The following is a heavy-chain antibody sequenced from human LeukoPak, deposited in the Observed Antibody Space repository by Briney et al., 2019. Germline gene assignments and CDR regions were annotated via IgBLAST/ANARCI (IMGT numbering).Heavy chain of an antibody. V-gene: IGHV4-59*01. CDR2: THYSGST. CDR1: GGSITSYY. J-gene: IGHJ5*02. Sequence: PSETLSLTCTVSGGSITSYYWSWIRQPPGKGLEWIGYTHYSGSTDYNPSLKSRVTISVDTSNNQFSLKLTSVAAADTAVYYCARGTPHYYGSGSYYISRFDPWGQGTLVTVSS. D-gene: IGHD3-10*01. CDR3: ARGTPHYYGSGSYYISRFDP.